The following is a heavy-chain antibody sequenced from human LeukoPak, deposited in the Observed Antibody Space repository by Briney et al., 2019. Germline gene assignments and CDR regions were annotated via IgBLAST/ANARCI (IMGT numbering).Heavy chain of an antibody. CDR2: ISSSSSYI. CDR3: AKERSVWGSYMSFDY. Sequence: GGSLRLSCAASGFTFSSYSMNWARQAPGKGLEWVSSISSSSSYIYYADSVKGRFTISRDNAKNSLYLQMNSLRAEDTAVYYCAKERSVWGSYMSFDYWGQGTLVTVSS. V-gene: IGHV3-21*04. D-gene: IGHD3-16*01. CDR1: GFTFSSYS. J-gene: IGHJ4*02.